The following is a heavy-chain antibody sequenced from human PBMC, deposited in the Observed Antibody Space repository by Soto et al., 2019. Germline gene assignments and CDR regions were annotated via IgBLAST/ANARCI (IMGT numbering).Heavy chain of an antibody. CDR2: INHSGST. V-gene: IGHV4-34*01. CDR1: GGSFSGYY. D-gene: IGHD3-22*01. Sequence: PSETLSLTCAVYGGSFSGYYWSWIRQPPGKGLEWIGEINHSGSTNYNPSLKSRVTISVDTSKNQFSLKLSSVTAADTAVYYCASRLYDYYDGSGYYGNWGQGTLVTVSS. J-gene: IGHJ4*02. CDR3: ASRLYDYYDGSGYYGN.